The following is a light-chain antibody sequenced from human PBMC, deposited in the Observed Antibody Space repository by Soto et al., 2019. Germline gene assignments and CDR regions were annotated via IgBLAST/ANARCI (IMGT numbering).Light chain of an antibody. CDR2: LGS. V-gene: IGKV2-28*01. CDR3: MQALQTPLT. J-gene: IGKJ4*01. Sequence: DIVMTQSPLSLSVTPGEPASISCRSSQSLLHSNGYNYLDWYLQKPGQSPQLLIYLGSNRSSRVPDRFSGSGSGTDFTLKISRVEAEDVGVYYCMQALQTPLTFGGGTKVDIK. CDR1: QSLLHSNGYNY.